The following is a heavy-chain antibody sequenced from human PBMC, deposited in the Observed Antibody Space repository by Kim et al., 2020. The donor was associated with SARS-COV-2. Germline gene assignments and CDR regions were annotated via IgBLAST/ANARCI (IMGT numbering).Heavy chain of an antibody. CDR1: GFTFSSYW. J-gene: IGHJ2*01. D-gene: IGHD2-21*02. V-gene: IGHV3-7*05. CDR3: ASRYCGGDCSYWYFDL. CDR2: IKQDGSEK. Sequence: GGSLRLSCAASGFTFSSYWMSWVRQAPGKGLEWVANIKQDGSEKYYVDSVKGRFTISRDNAKNSLYLQMNSLRAEDTAVYYCASRYCGGDCSYWYFDLWGRGPLVTVSS.